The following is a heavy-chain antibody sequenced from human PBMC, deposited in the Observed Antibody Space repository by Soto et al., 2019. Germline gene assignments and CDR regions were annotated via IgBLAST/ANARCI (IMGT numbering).Heavy chain of an antibody. CDR2: IRSKANSYAT. J-gene: IGHJ3*02. CDR1: GFTFSGSA. CDR3: TRGSGNGAFDI. D-gene: IGHD6-13*01. V-gene: IGHV3-73*01. Sequence: GGSLRLSCTASGFTFSGSAMHWVRQASGKGLEWVGRIRSKANSYATAYAASVKGRFTISRDDSKNTAYLQMNSLKTEDTAVYYCTRGSGNGAFDIWGQGTMVTVSS.